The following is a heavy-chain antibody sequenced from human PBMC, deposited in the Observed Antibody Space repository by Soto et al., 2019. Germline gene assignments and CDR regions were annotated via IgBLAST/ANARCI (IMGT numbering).Heavy chain of an antibody. CDR3: ARVYYDSSGYYWGSYEFDY. CDR1: GYTFTSYA. J-gene: IGHJ4*02. CDR2: INAGNGNT. D-gene: IGHD3-22*01. V-gene: IGHV1-3*05. Sequence: QVQLVQSGAEEKKPGASVKVSCKASGYTFTSYAMHWVRQAPGQRLEWMGWINAGNGNTKYSQKFQGRVTITRDTSASTAYMELSSLRSEDTAVYYCARVYYDSSGYYWGSYEFDYWGQGTLVTVSS.